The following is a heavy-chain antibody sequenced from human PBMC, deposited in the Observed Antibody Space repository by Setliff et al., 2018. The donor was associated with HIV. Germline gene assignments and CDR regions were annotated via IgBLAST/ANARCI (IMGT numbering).Heavy chain of an antibody. Sequence: SETLSLTCAVYGGSLSGYHWSWIRQSPEKGLEWIGEINRSGSTNYNPSLKSRVSLSVDTSKNQFSLKLTSVTAADTGVYHCARVGVRNWNDDGIDFWGQGALVTVSS. CDR1: GGSLSGYH. J-gene: IGHJ4*02. CDR3: ARVGVRNWNDDGIDF. V-gene: IGHV4-34*01. D-gene: IGHD1-1*01. CDR2: INRSGST.